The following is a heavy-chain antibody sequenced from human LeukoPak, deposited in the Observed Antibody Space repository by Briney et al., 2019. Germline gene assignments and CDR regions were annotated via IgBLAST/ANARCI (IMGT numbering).Heavy chain of an antibody. J-gene: IGHJ4*02. CDR3: ASSPEPYSSHMFDY. D-gene: IGHD6-13*01. V-gene: IGHV3-48*01. Sequence: GGSLRLSCAASGFTFSSYSMNWVRQAPGKGLEWVSYISSSSSNIYYADSVKGRFTISRDNAKNSLYLQMNSLRAEDTAVYYCASSPEPYSSHMFDYWGQGTMVTVSS. CDR2: ISSSSSNI. CDR1: GFTFSSYS.